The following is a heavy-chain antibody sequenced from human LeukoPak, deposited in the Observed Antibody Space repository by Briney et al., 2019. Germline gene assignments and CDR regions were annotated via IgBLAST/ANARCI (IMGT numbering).Heavy chain of an antibody. V-gene: IGHV3-20*04. CDR3: ARDSSSWYVSEH. CDR2: INWNGGST. CDR1: GFTFDNYG. Sequence: GGSLRLSCAASGFTFDNYGMSWVRQAPGKGLEWVSGINWNGGSTGYADSVRGRFTISRDNAKNSLYLQMNSLRAEDTALYYCARDSSSWYVSEHWGQGTLVTVSS. D-gene: IGHD6-13*01. J-gene: IGHJ1*01.